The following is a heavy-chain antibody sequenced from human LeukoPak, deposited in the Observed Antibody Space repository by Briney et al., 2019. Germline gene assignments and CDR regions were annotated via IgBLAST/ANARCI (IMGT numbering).Heavy chain of an antibody. CDR2: ISGSGGST. Sequence: PGGSLRLSCAASGFTFSSYAMSWVRQAPGKGLEWVSAISGSGGSTYYADSVKGRFTISRDNSKNTLYLQMNSQRAEDTAVYYCAKGLGTYYYDSSGYYLPDYWGQGTLVAVSS. V-gene: IGHV3-23*01. J-gene: IGHJ4*02. CDR1: GFTFSSYA. D-gene: IGHD3-22*01. CDR3: AKGLGTYYYDSSGYYLPDY.